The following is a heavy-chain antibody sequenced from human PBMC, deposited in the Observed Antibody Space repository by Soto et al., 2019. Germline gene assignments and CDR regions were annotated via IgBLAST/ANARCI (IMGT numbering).Heavy chain of an antibody. V-gene: IGHV4-34*01. D-gene: IGHD6-13*01. CDR1: GGSFSGYY. Sequence: SETLSLTCAVYGGSFSGYYWSWIRQPPGKGLEWIGEINHSGNTNYNPSLKSRVTISIDTSKNQFSLKLGSATAADTAVYYCARDGRSSTLDYWGPGTLVTVSS. J-gene: IGHJ4*02. CDR3: ARDGRSSTLDY. CDR2: INHSGNT.